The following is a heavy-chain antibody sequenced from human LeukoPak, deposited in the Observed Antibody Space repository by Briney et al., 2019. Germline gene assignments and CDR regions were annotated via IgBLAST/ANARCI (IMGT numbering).Heavy chain of an antibody. D-gene: IGHD6-19*01. J-gene: IGHJ4*02. Sequence: GGSLRLSCAASGFTFSSYGMSWVRQAPGKGLEWVSAISGSGGSTYYADSVKGRFTISRDNARNSLYLQMNSLGGEDTAVYYCAKDRSSGWEIDYWGQGTLVTVSS. CDR3: AKDRSSGWEIDY. CDR2: ISGSGGST. V-gene: IGHV3-23*01. CDR1: GFTFSSYG.